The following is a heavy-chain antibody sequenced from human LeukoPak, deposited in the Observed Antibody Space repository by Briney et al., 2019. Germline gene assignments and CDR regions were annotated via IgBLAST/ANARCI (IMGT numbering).Heavy chain of an antibody. J-gene: IGHJ5*02. CDR3: AKTSSIAALGWFDP. CDR2: ISSSSSYI. Sequence: GGSLRLSCAASGFTFSSYSMNWVRQAPGKGLEWVSSISSSSSYIYYADSVKGRFTISRGNAKNSLYLQMNRLRAEDTAVYYCAKTSSIAALGWFDPWGQGTLVTVSS. V-gene: IGHV3-21*01. CDR1: GFTFSSYS. D-gene: IGHD6-6*01.